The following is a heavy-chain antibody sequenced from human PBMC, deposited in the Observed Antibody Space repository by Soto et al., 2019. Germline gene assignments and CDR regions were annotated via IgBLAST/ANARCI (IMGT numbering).Heavy chain of an antibody. CDR3: ASPTVTPHYGMDV. J-gene: IGHJ6*02. D-gene: IGHD4-17*01. CDR2: ISSSGSTI. CDR1: GFTFSDYY. Sequence: QVQLVESGGGLVKPGGSLRLSCAASGFTFSDYYMSWIRQAPGKGLEWVSYISSSGSTIYYADSGKGRYTISRDNAKKSLDLQMNSLRAEDTSVYYCASPTVTPHYGMDVWGQGTTVTVSS. V-gene: IGHV3-11*01.